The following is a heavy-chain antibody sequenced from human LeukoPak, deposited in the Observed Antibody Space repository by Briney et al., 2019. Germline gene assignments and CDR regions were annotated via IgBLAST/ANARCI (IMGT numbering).Heavy chain of an antibody. CDR2: RNSSGGGR. CDR1: GCTFSNYC. J-gene: IGHJ4*03. V-gene: IGHV1-46*01. Sequence: GSVTVSCKASGCTFSNYCMHWVRQAPGQGLEWVGIRNSSGGGRNYAQTFQGRVTITRDTSTSTVYIEVSSLRSEHTAMYYCAKQAQTACDMWGEEPMLTLSS. D-gene: IGHD1-14*01. CDR3: AKQAQTACDM.